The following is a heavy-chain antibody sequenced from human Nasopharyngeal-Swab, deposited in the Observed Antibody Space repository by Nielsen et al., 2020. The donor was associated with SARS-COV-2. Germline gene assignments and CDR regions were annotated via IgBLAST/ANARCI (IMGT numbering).Heavy chain of an antibody. V-gene: IGHV5-51*01. Sequence: GESLKISCQSSGSSFTTYWIGWVRQMPGKGLEWMGIIYPGDSNTRYSPSFQGQVTISVDKYSSTAYLQWSSLKASDTAIYYCARPMRPMGHYYFGMDVWGQGTTVTVSS. CDR3: ARPMRPMGHYYFGMDV. CDR2: IYPGDSNT. J-gene: IGHJ6*02. D-gene: IGHD1-26*01. CDR1: GSSFTTYW.